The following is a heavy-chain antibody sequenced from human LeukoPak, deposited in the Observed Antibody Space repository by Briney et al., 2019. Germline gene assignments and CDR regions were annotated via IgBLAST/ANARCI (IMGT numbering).Heavy chain of an antibody. Sequence: GGSLRLSCAASGFSVSENYMSWVRKAPGIGLEWVSVIYRGGITYYADSVKGRFTISRDDSKNTLYLQMNSLRAEDTAVYYCARRLPLDYYMDVWGKGTTVTVSS. CDR3: ARRLPLDYYMDV. V-gene: IGHV3-53*01. CDR2: IYRGGIT. J-gene: IGHJ6*03. CDR1: GFSVSENY.